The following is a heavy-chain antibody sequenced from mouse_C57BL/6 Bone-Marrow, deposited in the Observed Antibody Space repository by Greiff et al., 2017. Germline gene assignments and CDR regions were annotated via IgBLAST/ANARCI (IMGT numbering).Heavy chain of an antibody. Sequence: VQLQQPGAELVKPGASVKLSCKASGYTFTSYWMQWVKQRPGQGLEWIGEIDPSDSYTNYNQKFKGKATLTVDTSSSTADMQLSSLASEASAVYYCARTFAYWGQGTLVTVSA. CDR1: GYTFTSYW. CDR3: ARTFAY. J-gene: IGHJ3*01. CDR2: IDPSDSYT. V-gene: IGHV1-50*01.